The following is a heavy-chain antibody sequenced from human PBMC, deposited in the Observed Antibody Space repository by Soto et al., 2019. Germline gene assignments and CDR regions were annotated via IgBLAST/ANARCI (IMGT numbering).Heavy chain of an antibody. Sequence: ASETLSLTCTVSGGSISSYYWSWIQQPPGKGLEWIGYIYYSGDTNYNPSLKSRIIISVDTSKNQFSLKLSSVTAADTAVYYCAIEQWPQRTYAMDVWGQGTTVTVSS. D-gene: IGHD6-19*01. V-gene: IGHV4-59*08. CDR1: GGSISSYY. J-gene: IGHJ6*02. CDR3: AIEQWPQRTYAMDV. CDR2: IYYSGDT.